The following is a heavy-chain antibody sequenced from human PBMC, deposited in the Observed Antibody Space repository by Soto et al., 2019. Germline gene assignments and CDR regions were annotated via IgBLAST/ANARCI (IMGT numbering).Heavy chain of an antibody. CDR1: GGTFSSYA. CDR2: IIPIFGTA. Sequence: QVQLVQSGAEVKKPGSSVKVSCKASGGTFSSYAISWVRQAPGQGLEWMGGIIPIFGTANYAQKFQGRVTITADKSTSPAYRELRRLRSEDTAVYYCARYTFGGVIADYYFDYWGQGTLVTVSS. J-gene: IGHJ4*02. CDR3: ARYTFGGVIADYYFDY. D-gene: IGHD3-16*02. V-gene: IGHV1-69*06.